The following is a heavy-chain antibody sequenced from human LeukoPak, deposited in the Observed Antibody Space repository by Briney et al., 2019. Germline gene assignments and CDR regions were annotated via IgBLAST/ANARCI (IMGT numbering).Heavy chain of an antibody. Sequence: PGGSLRLSCAASGFTFSSYWMSWVRQAPEKGLEWVANINQGGSEKYYVDSVRGRFTISRDNAKNSLYLQMNSLRADDTAVYYCARDRDSLVDYYDSSGYDYWGQGTLVTVSS. V-gene: IGHV3-7*01. CDR2: INQGGSEK. CDR3: ARDRDSLVDYYDSSGYDY. J-gene: IGHJ4*02. CDR1: GFTFSSYW. D-gene: IGHD3-22*01.